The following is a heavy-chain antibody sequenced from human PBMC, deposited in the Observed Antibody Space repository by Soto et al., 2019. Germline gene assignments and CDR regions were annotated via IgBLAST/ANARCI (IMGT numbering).Heavy chain of an antibody. CDR1: GDSIISSDFY. D-gene: IGHD3-10*01. Sequence: SETLSLTCTVSGDSIISSDFYWGWVRQPPGKGLEWIGSIFYLGSSYYNPSLKSRVTLSMETSKNQFSLTLSSVTAADTAVYFCMKAHESGDFLGMSVWGPGTTVTVSS. V-gene: IGHV4-39*07. J-gene: IGHJ6*02. CDR2: IFYLGSS. CDR3: MKAHESGDFLGMSV.